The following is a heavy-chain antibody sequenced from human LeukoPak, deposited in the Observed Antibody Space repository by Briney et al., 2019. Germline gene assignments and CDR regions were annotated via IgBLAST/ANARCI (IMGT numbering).Heavy chain of an antibody. J-gene: IGHJ3*02. CDR3: ARTRTYYYDSSGYAFDI. V-gene: IGHV4-34*01. CDR1: GGSFSGYY. CDR2: INHSGST. Sequence: PSETLSLTCAVYGGSFSGYYWSWIRQPPGKGLEWIGEINHSGSTNYNPSLKSRVTISVDTSKNQFSLKLSSVTAADTAVYYCARTRTYYYDSSGYAFDIWGQGTMVTVSS. D-gene: IGHD3-22*01.